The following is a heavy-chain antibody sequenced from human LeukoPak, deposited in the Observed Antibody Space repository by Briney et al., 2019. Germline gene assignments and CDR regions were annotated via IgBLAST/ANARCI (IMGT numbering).Heavy chain of an antibody. CDR3: ARGRAYDSSGYYDHYFDY. V-gene: IGHV3-21*01. D-gene: IGHD3-22*01. CDR2: ISSSSSYI. Sequence: GGPLRLSCAASGFTFSSYSMNWVRQAPGKGLEWVSSISSSSSYIYYADSVKGRFTISRDNAKNSLYLQMNSPRAEDTAVYYCARGRAYDSSGYYDHYFDYWGQGTLVTVSS. J-gene: IGHJ4*02. CDR1: GFTFSSYS.